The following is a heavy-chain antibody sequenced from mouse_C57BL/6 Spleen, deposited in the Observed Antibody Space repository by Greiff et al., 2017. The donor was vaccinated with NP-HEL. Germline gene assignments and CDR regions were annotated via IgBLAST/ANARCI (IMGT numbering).Heavy chain of an antibody. V-gene: IGHV1-80*01. CDR1: GYAFSSYW. Sequence: VQLQESGAELVKPGASVKISCKASGYAFSSYWMNWVKQRPGKGLEWIGQIYPGDGDTNYNGKFKGKATLTADKSSSTAYMQLSSLTSEDSAVYYCARGHSNYGYFDYWGQGTTLTVSS. CDR3: ARGHSNYGYFDY. CDR2: IYPGDGDT. J-gene: IGHJ2*01. D-gene: IGHD2-5*01.